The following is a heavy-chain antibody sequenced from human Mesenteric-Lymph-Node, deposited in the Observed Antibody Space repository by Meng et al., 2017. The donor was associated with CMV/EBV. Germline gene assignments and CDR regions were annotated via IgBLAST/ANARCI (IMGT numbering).Heavy chain of an antibody. Sequence: GESLKISCAASGFAFSSYWMNWVRQAPGKGLEWVANIKQDGSEKYYVDSVKGRFTISRDNAKSSLYLQMNGLRAEDAAVYYCATRCSTNCYNDYWGQGTLVTVSS. J-gene: IGHJ4*02. V-gene: IGHV3-7*01. CDR1: GFAFSSYW. D-gene: IGHD2-2*01. CDR3: ATRCSTNCYNDY. CDR2: IKQDGSEK.